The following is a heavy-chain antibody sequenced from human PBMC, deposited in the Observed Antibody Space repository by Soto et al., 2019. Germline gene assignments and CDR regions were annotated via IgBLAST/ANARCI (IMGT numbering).Heavy chain of an antibody. CDR3: ARGSLWFNAFDI. V-gene: IGHV4-30-4*01. J-gene: IGHJ3*02. D-gene: IGHD3-10*01. Sequence: PSETLPLTCTVSGGSISSGDYYWSWIRQPPGKGLEWIGYIYYSGSTYYNPSLKSRVTISVDTSKNQFSLKLSSVTAADTAVYYCARGSLWFNAFDIWGQGTMVTVSS. CDR2: IYYSGST. CDR1: GGSISSGDYY.